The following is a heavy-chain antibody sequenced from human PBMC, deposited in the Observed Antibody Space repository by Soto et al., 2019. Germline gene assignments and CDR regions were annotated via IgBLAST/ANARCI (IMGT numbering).Heavy chain of an antibody. CDR2: ISGRDGNAI. CDR3: ARGAEMSSLTKWFDP. D-gene: IGHD1-1*01. J-gene: IGHJ5*02. V-gene: IGHV3-23*01. Sequence: GGSLRLSCAASGFTFSSYAMSWVRQAPGKGLEWVSAISGRDGNAILYSDSVIGRFTVSRDNAKNSLFLQMDDLRAEDTAMFFCARGAEMSSLTKWFDPWGQGTLVTVSS. CDR1: GFTFSSYA.